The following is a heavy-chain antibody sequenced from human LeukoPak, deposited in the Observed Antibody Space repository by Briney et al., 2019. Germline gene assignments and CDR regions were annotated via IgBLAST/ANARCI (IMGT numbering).Heavy chain of an antibody. J-gene: IGHJ3*02. V-gene: IGHV3-53*01. D-gene: IGHD5-24*01. CDR1: GFTVSSNY. CDR2: IYSGGVT. CDR3: ARDRDGYPFAFDI. Sequence: SGGSLRLSCAASGFTVSSNYMSWVRQAPGKGLDWVSVIYSGGVTYYADSVKGRFTISRDNSKNIVYLQMNSLRAEDTAVYYCARDRDGYPFAFDIWGQGTMVTVSS.